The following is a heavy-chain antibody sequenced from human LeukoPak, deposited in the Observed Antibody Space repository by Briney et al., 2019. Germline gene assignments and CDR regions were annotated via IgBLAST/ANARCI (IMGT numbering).Heavy chain of an antibody. J-gene: IGHJ6*02. D-gene: IGHD5-12*01. V-gene: IGHV3-74*01. CDR1: GFTFSSYW. CDR2: FNSDGSTT. Sequence: PGGSLRLSWAASGFTFSSYWMHWVRQAPGKGLVWVSRFNSDGSTTSYADSVKGRFTISRDNAKNTLYLQMNSLRAEDTAVYYCAREQVDIVATGYYYYGMDVWGQGTTVTVSS. CDR3: AREQVDIVATGYYYYGMDV.